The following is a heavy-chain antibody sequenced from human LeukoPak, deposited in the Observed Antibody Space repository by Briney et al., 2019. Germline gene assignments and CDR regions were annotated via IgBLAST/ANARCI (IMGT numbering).Heavy chain of an antibody. CDR2: MYYNGST. J-gene: IGHJ4*02. CDR3: ARERSFDL. CDR1: TGSVSSGTYY. V-gene: IGHV4-61*01. Sequence: SETLSLTCTVSTGSVSSGTYYWSWIRQPPGKGLEWIGYMYYNGSTNYNPSLKSRVTISVDTSKNQFFLKLSSVTAADTAVYYCARERSFDLWGQGTLVTVSS. D-gene: IGHD3-9*01.